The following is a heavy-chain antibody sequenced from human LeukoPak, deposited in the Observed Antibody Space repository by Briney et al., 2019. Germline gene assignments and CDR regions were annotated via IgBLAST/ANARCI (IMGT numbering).Heavy chain of an antibody. V-gene: IGHV3-21*01. Sequence: GGPLRLSCAASGFTFSSYSMNWVRQAPGKGLEWVSSISSSSSYIYYADSVKGRFTISRDNAKNSLYLQMNSLRAEDTAVYYCARDRPGIVGARDAFDIWGQGTMVTVSS. CDR1: GFTFSSYS. CDR3: ARDRPGIVGARDAFDI. J-gene: IGHJ3*02. CDR2: ISSSSSYI. D-gene: IGHD1-26*01.